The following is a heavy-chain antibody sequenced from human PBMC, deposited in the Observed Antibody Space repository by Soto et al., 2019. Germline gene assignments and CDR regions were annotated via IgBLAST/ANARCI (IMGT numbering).Heavy chain of an antibody. D-gene: IGHD6-13*01. Sequence: SETLSLTCAVYGGSFSGYYWSWIRQPPGKGLEWIGEINHSGSTNYNPSLKSRVTISVDTSKNQFSLKLRSVTAADTAVYYCARVTLPYSSKAFDIWGQGTMVTVS. CDR2: INHSGST. CDR1: GGSFSGYY. V-gene: IGHV4-34*01. J-gene: IGHJ3*02. CDR3: ARVTLPYSSKAFDI.